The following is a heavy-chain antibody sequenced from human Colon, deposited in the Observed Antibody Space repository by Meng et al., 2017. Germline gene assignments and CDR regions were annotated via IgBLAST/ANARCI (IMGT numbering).Heavy chain of an antibody. CDR2: IRNGAGDT. Sequence: GESLKISCAASGFTFSTYGMSWVRQAPGKGLEWVSSIRNGAGDTFYSDSVKGRFTISRDNSENTLYLQMNSLRAEDTAVYYCAKKYDSRAYYHYFDPWGQGTLVTVSS. CDR3: AKKYDSRAYYHYFDP. V-gene: IGHV3-23*01. J-gene: IGHJ4*02. CDR1: GFTFSTYG. D-gene: IGHD3-22*01.